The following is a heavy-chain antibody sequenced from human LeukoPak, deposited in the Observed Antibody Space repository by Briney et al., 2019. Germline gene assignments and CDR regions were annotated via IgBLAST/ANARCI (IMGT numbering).Heavy chain of an antibody. Sequence: PGGSLRLSCAASGFTVSSNYMSWVRQAPGKGLEWVSVISGSGGSTYYADSVKGRFTISRDNSKNTLYLQMNSLRAEDTAVYYCAKAPRRQWELLRWFDPWGQGTLVTVSS. CDR2: ISGSGGST. J-gene: IGHJ5*02. V-gene: IGHV3-23*01. CDR3: AKAPRRQWELLRWFDP. D-gene: IGHD1-26*01. CDR1: GFTVSSNY.